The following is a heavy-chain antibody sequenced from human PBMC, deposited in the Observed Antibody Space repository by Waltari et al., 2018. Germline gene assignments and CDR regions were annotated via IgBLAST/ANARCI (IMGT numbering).Heavy chain of an antibody. V-gene: IGHV3-21*01. CDR2: ISASSTYK. J-gene: IGHJ4*01. D-gene: IGHD3-10*01. CDR1: GFTFFSCS. CDR3: TRDGLGDLGSGSYYQYH. Sequence: EVQLVESGGGLVKPGGSVRLAGAASGFTFFSCSMNRARQAPGKGLEWVASISASSTYKYHADAVRGRFTISRDNANNSLYLQMDSLRAEDTAIYYCTRDGLGDLGSGSYYQYHWGHGILVTVTS.